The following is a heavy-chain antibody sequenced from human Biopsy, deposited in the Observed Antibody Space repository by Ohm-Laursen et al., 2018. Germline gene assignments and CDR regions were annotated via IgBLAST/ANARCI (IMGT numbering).Heavy chain of an antibody. CDR2: INIDGSTT. V-gene: IGHV3-74*01. D-gene: IGHD1-26*01. CDR1: GFSFSSYW. Sequence: LSLTCAASGFSFSSYWMHWVRQGPGKGLVWVSRINIDGSTTRYADSVKGRFTISRDNAQNSLYLHMNSLRAEDTAVYYCARLNSGTYDASDLWGQGTMVIVSS. J-gene: IGHJ3*01. CDR3: ARLNSGTYDASDL.